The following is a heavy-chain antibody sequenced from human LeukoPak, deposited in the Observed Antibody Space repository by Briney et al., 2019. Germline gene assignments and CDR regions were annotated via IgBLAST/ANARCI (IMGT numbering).Heavy chain of an antibody. CDR3: ARWAADTAMAFYYYYYGMDV. D-gene: IGHD5-18*01. CDR1: GYTFTSYD. V-gene: IGHV1-8*01. Sequence: GASVKVPCKASGYTFTSYDINWVRQATGQGLEWMGWLNPNSGNTGYAQKFQGRVTMTRNTSISTAYMELSSLRSEDTAVYYCARWAADTAMAFYYYYYGMDVWGQGTTVTVSS. CDR2: LNPNSGNT. J-gene: IGHJ6*02.